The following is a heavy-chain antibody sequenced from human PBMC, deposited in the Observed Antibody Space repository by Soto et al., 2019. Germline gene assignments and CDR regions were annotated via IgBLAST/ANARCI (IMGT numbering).Heavy chain of an antibody. D-gene: IGHD1-26*01. J-gene: IGHJ4*02. CDR3: VRRTEGKEGYSY. CDR2: IIPFVGTA. V-gene: IGHV1-69*06. Sequence: QVQLVQSGAEVKKPGSSVKVSCQVSGGTFSTYGLGWVRQAPGQGLVWMGAIIPFVGTANYAQKFRDRVTITADRSTTTTYMEVKSLTLEDTAVYYCVRRTEGKEGYSYWGQGTLVSVS. CDR1: GGTFSTYG.